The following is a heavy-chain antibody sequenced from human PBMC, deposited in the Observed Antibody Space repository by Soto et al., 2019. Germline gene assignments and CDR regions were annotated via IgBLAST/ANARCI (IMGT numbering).Heavy chain of an antibody. Sequence: QVQLVESGGGVVQPGRSLRLSCAASGFTFSSYGMHWVRQAPGKGLEWVALIWYDGSNKYYADSVKGRFTISRDNSKNTLYRQMNSLRAEDTAVYYCARDSYCSGGSCYPGFLDYWGQGTLVTVSS. V-gene: IGHV3-33*01. CDR2: IWYDGSNK. J-gene: IGHJ4*02. CDR1: GFTFSSYG. D-gene: IGHD2-15*01. CDR3: ARDSYCSGGSCYPGFLDY.